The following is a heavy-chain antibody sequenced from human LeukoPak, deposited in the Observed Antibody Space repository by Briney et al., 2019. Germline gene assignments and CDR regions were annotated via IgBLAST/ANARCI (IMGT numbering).Heavy chain of an antibody. CDR1: GYTFSIYS. CDR2: ISSYNGNT. Sequence: ASVKVSCKASGYTFSIYSVSWVRQAPGQGLEWMGWISSYNGNTHFAQKFQGRITMTTDTSTSTAYMELRSLRSDDTAVYYCARVYDFWSDYWYYMDVWGKGTRSPSP. V-gene: IGHV1-18*01. J-gene: IGHJ6*03. CDR3: ARVYDFWSDYWYYMDV. D-gene: IGHD3-3*01.